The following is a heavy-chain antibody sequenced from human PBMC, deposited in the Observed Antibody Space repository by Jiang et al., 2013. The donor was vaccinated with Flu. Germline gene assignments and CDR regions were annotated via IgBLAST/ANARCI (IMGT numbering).Heavy chain of an antibody. V-gene: IGHV1-69*06. CDR1: GGTFSSYS. CDR3: ARASSDCTTSSRPFHY. CDR2: IIPMFGRA. Sequence: SGAEVKKPGSSVKVSCKASGGTFSSYSLSWVRQAPGQGLEWMGGIIPMFGRANYAQKFQGRVTISAVKSTSTVDMELTSLRSEDTAVYYCARASSDCTTSSRPFHYWGQGTLVTVSS. J-gene: IGHJ4*02. D-gene: IGHD2-8*01.